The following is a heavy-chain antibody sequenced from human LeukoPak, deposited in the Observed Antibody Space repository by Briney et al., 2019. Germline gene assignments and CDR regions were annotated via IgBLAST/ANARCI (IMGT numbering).Heavy chain of an antibody. CDR3: AKISPQFPYSNYFYYYYGMDV. D-gene: IGHD4-11*01. J-gene: IGHJ6*02. Sequence: GGSLRLSCAASGFTFDDYAMHWVRQAPGKGLEWVSGISWNSGSIGYADSVKGRFTISRDNAKNSLYLQMNSLRAEDTAVYYCAKISPQFPYSNYFYYYYGMDVWGQGTTVTVSS. CDR1: GFTFDDYA. CDR2: ISWNSGSI. V-gene: IGHV3-9*01.